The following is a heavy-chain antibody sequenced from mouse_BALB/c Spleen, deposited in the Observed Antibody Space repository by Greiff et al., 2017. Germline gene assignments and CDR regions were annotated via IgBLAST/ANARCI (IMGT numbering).Heavy chain of an antibody. D-gene: IGHD1-1*01. CDR2: ISYSGST. CDR3: ARGATVVATDY. Sequence: EVQRVESGPGLVKPSQSLSLTCTVTGYSITSDYAWNWIRQFPGNKLEWMGYISYSGSTSYNPSLKSRISITRDTSKNQFFLQLNSVTTEDTATYYCARGATVVATDYWGQGTTLTVSS. V-gene: IGHV3-2*02. CDR1: GYSITSDYA. J-gene: IGHJ2*01.